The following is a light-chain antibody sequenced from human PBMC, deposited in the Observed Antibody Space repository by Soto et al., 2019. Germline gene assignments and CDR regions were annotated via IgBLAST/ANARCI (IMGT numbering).Light chain of an antibody. CDR1: HGITNW. CDR2: AAS. Sequence: IHMTQSPSYVSASVGDRVPITCRSSHGITNWLAWYQQKPGKAPKXXIYAASGLPSGVPSRFSGSGSGTDFTLTNSRLQTEDFATYYCQQANSFPLTFGGGTKVDIK. V-gene: IGKV1-12*01. CDR3: QQANSFPLT. J-gene: IGKJ4*01.